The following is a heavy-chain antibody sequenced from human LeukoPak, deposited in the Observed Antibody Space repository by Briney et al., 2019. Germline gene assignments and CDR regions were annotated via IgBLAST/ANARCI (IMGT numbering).Heavy chain of an antibody. CDR3: ARDGYFTYYYGSSGYYGGRPDY. J-gene: IGHJ4*02. D-gene: IGHD3-22*01. CDR1: GFTFSNYA. Sequence: GGSLRLSCAASGFTFSNYALHWVRQAPGKGLEWVAEYYADSVEGRFTISRDNSKDSLFLQMNSLTPEDTAVYYCARDGYFTYYYGSSGYYGGRPDYWGQGTLVTVSS. V-gene: IGHV3-30*04.